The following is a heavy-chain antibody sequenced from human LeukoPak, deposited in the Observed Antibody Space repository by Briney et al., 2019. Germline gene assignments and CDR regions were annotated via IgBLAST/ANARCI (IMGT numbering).Heavy chain of an antibody. J-gene: IGHJ4*02. D-gene: IGHD6-19*01. V-gene: IGHV3-23*01. CDR2: ITSSGGST. CDR1: GFTFSSYA. CDR3: ATTGSRTGWYDC. Sequence: GGSLRLSCAASGFTFSSYAMSWVRQAPGKGLEWVSAITSSGGSTNHTDSVKGRFTISRDNSKNTLYLQMNSLRAEDTALYYCATTGSRTGWYDCWGQETLVTVSS.